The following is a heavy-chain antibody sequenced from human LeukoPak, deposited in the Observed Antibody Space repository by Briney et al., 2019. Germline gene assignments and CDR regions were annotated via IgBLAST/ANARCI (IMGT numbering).Heavy chain of an antibody. V-gene: IGHV4-31*03. J-gene: IGHJ3*02. CDR2: IYHSGST. Sequence: PSQTLSLTCTVSGGSISSGGYYWSWIRQHPGKGLEWIGYIYHSGSTYYNPSLKSRVTISVDTSKNQFSLKLSSVTAADTAVYYCATERITAPAFDIWGQGTMVAASS. CDR1: GGSISSGGYY. D-gene: IGHD3-10*01. CDR3: ATERITAPAFDI.